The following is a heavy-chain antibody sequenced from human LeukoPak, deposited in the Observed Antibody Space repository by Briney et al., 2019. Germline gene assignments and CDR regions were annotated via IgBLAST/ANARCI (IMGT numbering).Heavy chain of an antibody. Sequence: QSGGSLRLSCATSGFTFSTFHMHWVRQAPGGVPEWVAFIQNDGGNEYYGDSVKGRFTISRDNSKSTLYLQLNSLTTEDTAVYYCAISFALNFFNPWGQGTLVTVSS. CDR2: IQNDGGNE. V-gene: IGHV3-30*02. J-gene: IGHJ5*02. CDR1: GFTFSTFH. D-gene: IGHD3-16*02. CDR3: AISFALNFFNP.